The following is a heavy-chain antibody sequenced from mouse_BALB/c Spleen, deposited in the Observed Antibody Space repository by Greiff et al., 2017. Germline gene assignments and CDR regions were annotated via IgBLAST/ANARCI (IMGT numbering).Heavy chain of an antibody. D-gene: IGHD1-1*01. V-gene: IGHV1-15*01. CDR2: IDPETGGT. Sequence: QVQLQQSGAELVRPGASVTLSCKASGYTFTDYEMHWAKQTPVHGLEWIGAIDPETGGTAYNQKFKGKATLTADKSSSTAYMELRSLTSEDSAVYYCTRGGTVGGYFDVWGAGTTVTVSS. CDR1: GYTFTDYE. CDR3: TRGGTVGGYFDV. J-gene: IGHJ1*01.